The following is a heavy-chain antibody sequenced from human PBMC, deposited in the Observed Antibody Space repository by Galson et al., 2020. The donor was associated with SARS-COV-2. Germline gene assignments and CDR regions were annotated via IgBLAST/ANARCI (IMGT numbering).Heavy chain of an antibody. J-gene: IGHJ4*02. D-gene: IGHD2-2*01. CDR2: ISYDGSNK. CDR3: AKFSGHYCSSTSCPYG. V-gene: IGHV3-30*18. CDR1: GFTFSSYG. Sequence: GGSLRLSCAASGFTFSSYGMHWVRQAPGKGLEWVAVISYDGSNKYYADSVKGRFTISRDNSKNTLYLQMNSLRAEDTAVYYCAKFSGHYCSSTSCPYGWGQGTLVTVSS.